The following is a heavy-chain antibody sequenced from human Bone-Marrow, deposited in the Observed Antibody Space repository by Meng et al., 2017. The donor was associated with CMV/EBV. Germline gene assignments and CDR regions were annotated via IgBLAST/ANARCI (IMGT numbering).Heavy chain of an antibody. V-gene: IGHV3-30*04. J-gene: IGHJ4*02. Sequence: GESLKISCAASGFTFSSYAMHWVRQAPGKGLEWVAVISYDGSNKYYADSVKGRFTISRDNSKNTLYVQMNSLKVDDTAVYYCARGGRGAVAPTTDYWGQGTLVTVSS. CDR3: ARGGRGAVAPTTDY. D-gene: IGHD6-19*01. CDR2: ISYDGSNK. CDR1: GFTFSSYA.